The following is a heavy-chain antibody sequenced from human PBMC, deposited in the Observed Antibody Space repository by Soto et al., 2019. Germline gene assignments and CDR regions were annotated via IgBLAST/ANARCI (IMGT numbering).Heavy chain of an antibody. J-gene: IGHJ3*02. CDR3: ARGGDFDAFDI. Sequence: VQLQQWGAGLLKPSETLSLTCAVYGGSFSGDYWRWIRQPPGKGMEWIGEINHSGGTNYNPSLGNRVTISLHTSKNQFSLKLTSVTAADTAVYYCARGGDFDAFDIWGQGTMVTVSS. CDR1: GGSFSGDY. CDR2: INHSGGT. V-gene: IGHV4-34*01.